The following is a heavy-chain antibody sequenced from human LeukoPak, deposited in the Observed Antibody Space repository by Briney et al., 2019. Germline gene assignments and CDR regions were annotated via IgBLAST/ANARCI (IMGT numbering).Heavy chain of an antibody. J-gene: IGHJ4*02. CDR1: GFTFSSYS. D-gene: IGHD3-10*01. CDR2: ISSSSSYI. V-gene: IGHV3-21*01. Sequence: GRSLRLSCAASGFTFSSYSMNWVRQAPGKGLEWVSSISSSSSYIYYADSVKGRFTISRDNAKNSLYLQMNSLRAEDTAVYYCARDMVRGVTGQGLDYWGQGTLVTVSS. CDR3: ARDMVRGVTGQGLDY.